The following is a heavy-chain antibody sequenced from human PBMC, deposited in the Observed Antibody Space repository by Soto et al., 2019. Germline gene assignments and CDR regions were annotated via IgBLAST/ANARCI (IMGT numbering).Heavy chain of an antibody. CDR3: AREHTVPVTDLTPLKSGLEV. V-gene: IGHV1-18*04. CDR1: CYTFTIDG. D-gene: IGHD2-21*02. CDR2: ISAYNGNT. Sequence: ASVXVSFKASCYTFTIDGIILFRQAPVQGLDWIGWISAYNGNTNYAQKLQGRVTMTTDKSTSTAYMELRSLRSDDTAVYYCAREHTVPVTDLTPLKSGLEVWGQGTTLTVYS. J-gene: IGHJ6*01.